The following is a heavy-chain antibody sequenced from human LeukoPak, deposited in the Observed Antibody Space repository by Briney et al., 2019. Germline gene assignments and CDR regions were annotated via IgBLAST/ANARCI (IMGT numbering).Heavy chain of an antibody. V-gene: IGHV3-30*02. CDR1: GFTFSSYD. Sequence: GGSLRLSCAASGFTFSSYDIHWVRQAPGKGLEGVAFIRYDGSNKYYADSVRGRFTISRDNSKNTLYLQMNSLRAEDTAVYFCAKGSKAVLFTRDHYMDVWGKGTTVTISS. CDR3: AKGSKAVLFTRDHYMDV. J-gene: IGHJ6*03. CDR2: IRYDGSNK. D-gene: IGHD6-19*01.